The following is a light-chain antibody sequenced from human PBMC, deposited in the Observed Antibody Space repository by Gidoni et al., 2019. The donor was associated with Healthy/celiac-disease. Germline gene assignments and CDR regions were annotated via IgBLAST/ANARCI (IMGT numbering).Light chain of an antibody. J-gene: IGKJ4*01. CDR3: QQSYSTPLN. V-gene: IGKV1-39*01. CDR2: AAS. CDR1: QSISSY. Sequence: DIQMTQSPSSLSASVGDRVTITCRASQSISSYLNWYQQKPGKAPKLLIYAASSLQSGVPSRFNGSGSGTDFTLTISSLQPEDFATYYCQQSYSTPLNFXGGTKVEIK.